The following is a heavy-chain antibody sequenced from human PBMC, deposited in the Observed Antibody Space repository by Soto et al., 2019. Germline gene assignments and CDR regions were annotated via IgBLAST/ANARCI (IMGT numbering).Heavy chain of an antibody. CDR3: ARDLGYDSSGYYANYYYYGMDV. CDR1: GGSISRGGYY. D-gene: IGHD3-22*01. J-gene: IGHJ6*02. V-gene: IGHV4-31*03. Sequence: PSETLSLTCIVSGGSISRGGYYWRWIRQHPVKGLEWIGYIYYSGSTYYNPSLKSRVTISVDTSKNQFSLKLSSVSAADTAVYYCARDLGYDSSGYYANYYYYGMDVWGQGTTVTVSS. CDR2: IYYSGST.